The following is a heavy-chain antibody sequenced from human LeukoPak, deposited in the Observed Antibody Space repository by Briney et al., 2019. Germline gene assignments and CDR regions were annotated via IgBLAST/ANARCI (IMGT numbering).Heavy chain of an antibody. CDR2: INVYNGNT. Sequence: ASVKVSCKASGGTFSSYTISWVRQAPGQGLEWMGCINVYNGNTNYAQKFQGRITMTRDTSTNTAYMELRSLKSDDTAVYYCARGLVVPAAMGEFDYWGQGTLFAVSS. V-gene: IGHV1-18*01. J-gene: IGHJ4*02. D-gene: IGHD2-2*01. CDR3: ARGLVVPAAMGEFDY. CDR1: GGTFSSYT.